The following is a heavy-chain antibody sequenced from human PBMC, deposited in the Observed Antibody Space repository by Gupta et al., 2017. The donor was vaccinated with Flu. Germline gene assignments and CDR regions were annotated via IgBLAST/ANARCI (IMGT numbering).Heavy chain of an antibody. CDR1: GSSVSSSG. Sequence: QMQLVESGGGVGQPGRSLRLSWAPSGSSVSSSGTHWARQAPGKGRVKVLVIGYDGRNKDYADSVKGRFTISRDNSKNTLYLQMNSLRAEDTAVYYCARDTYGGKVWRWGKDYNWFDPWGQGTLVTVSS. V-gene: IGHV3-33*01. CDR3: ARDTYGGKVWRWGKDYNWFDP. J-gene: IGHJ5*02. D-gene: IGHD4-23*01. CDR2: IGYDGRNK.